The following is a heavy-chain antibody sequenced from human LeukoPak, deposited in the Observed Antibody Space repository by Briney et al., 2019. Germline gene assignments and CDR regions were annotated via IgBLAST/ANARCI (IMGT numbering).Heavy chain of an antibody. Sequence: GGSLRLSCAASGFTFSSYGMHWVRQAPGKGREWGAVIWYDGSNKYYADSVKGRFTISRDNSKNTLYLQMNSLRAEDTAVYYCARVWSGGDYEASPPDYYYGMDVWGQGTTVTVSS. CDR1: GFTFSSYG. CDR2: IWYDGSNK. CDR3: ARVWSGGDYEASPPDYYYGMDV. J-gene: IGHJ6*01. V-gene: IGHV3-33*01. D-gene: IGHD4-17*01.